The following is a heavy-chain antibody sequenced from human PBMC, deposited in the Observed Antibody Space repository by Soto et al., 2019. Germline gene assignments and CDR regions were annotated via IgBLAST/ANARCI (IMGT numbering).Heavy chain of an antibody. D-gene: IGHD3-22*01. CDR2: INSDGSST. CDR3: ARVPRIYDSSGPVI. J-gene: IGHJ3*02. CDR1: GFTFDYYA. Sequence: EVQLVESGGGLVQPGRSLRLSCAASGFTFDYYAMHWVRQAPGKGLEWVSGINSDGSSTSYADSVKGRFTISRDNAKNTLYLQMNSLRAEDTAVYYCARVPRIYDSSGPVIWGQGTMVTVSS. V-gene: IGHV3-74*02.